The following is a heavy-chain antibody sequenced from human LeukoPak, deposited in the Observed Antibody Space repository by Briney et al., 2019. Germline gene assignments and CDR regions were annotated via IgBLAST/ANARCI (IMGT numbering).Heavy chain of an antibody. D-gene: IGHD1-26*01. CDR3: ARGGNYWPQWWFDP. CDR1: GGSISSYY. J-gene: IGHJ5*02. Sequence: SETLSLTCTVSGGSISSYYWSWIRQPPGKGLEWIGYIFYSGSTSYNPSLKSRVTMSLDASKNQFSLELNSVTPADTAVYYCARGGNYWPQWWFDPWGRGTLVSVSS. V-gene: IGHV4-59*01. CDR2: IFYSGST.